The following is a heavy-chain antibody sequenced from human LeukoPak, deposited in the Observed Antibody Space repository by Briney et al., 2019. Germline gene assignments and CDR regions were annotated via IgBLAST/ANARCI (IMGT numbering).Heavy chain of an antibody. V-gene: IGHV4-34*01. CDR1: GGSFSGYY. CDR2: INHSGST. D-gene: IGHD6-13*01. J-gene: IGHJ5*02. Sequence: PSETLFLTCAVYGGSFSGYYWSWIRQPPGKGLEWIGEINHSGSTNYNPSLKSRVTISVDTSKNQFSLKLSSVTAADTAVYYCARGGRIAAAGKPRHAPRSWGQGTLVTVSS. CDR3: ARGGRIAAAGKPRHAPRS.